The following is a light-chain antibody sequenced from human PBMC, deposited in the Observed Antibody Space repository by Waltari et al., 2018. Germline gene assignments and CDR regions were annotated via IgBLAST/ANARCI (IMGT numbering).Light chain of an antibody. CDR3: SSYSDSSTPVL. CDR1: TGDSGGYDF. Sequence: QSALTQPASVSGSPGQSIAISCTGSTGDSGGYDFGSWYQQHPGEAPKLIIYDVFNRPSGISGRFSGSKSGNTASLTISGLQTDDEANYYCSSYSDSSTPVLFGGGTTVTVL. J-gene: IGLJ2*01. CDR2: DVF. V-gene: IGLV2-14*03.